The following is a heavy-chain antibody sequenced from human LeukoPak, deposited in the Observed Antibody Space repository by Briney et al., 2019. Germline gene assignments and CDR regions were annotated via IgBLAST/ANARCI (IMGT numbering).Heavy chain of an antibody. D-gene: IGHD2-2*01. V-gene: IGHV4-59*01. J-gene: IGHJ4*02. CDR3: ARFVVVPAAMRSFDY. CDR1: GGSISSYY. CDR2: IYYSGST. Sequence: SETLSLTCTVSGGSISSYYWSWIRQPPGKGLEWIGYIYYSGSTNYNPSLKSRVTISVDTSKNQFSLKLNSVTAADTAVYYCARFVVVPAAMRSFDYWGQGSLVTVSS.